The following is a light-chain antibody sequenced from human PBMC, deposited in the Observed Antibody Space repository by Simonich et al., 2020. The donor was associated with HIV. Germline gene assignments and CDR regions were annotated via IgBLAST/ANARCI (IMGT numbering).Light chain of an antibody. CDR1: QSISSN. CDR2: GAS. V-gene: IGKV3-15*01. CDR3: QQYKYWYT. J-gene: IGKJ2*01. Sequence: EIVMTQSPVTLSVSPGERATLSCRASQSISSNLAWYQQNPGQAPRLLIYGASTRATGIPARFSASGSGTEFTLTITSLQSEDFAVYYCQQYKYWYTFGQGTKLEIK.